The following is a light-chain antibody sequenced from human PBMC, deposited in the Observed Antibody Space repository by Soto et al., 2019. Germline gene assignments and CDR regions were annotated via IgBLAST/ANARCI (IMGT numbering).Light chain of an antibody. Sequence: DIQMTQSPSSLSASVGDRVTITCRASQSISSSLNWYQQKPGKAPKLLIYAASSLQSGVPSGFSGSGSGTAVTLTIRSLQPEDFETYYCQQSYSNPVFGQGTKLEIK. V-gene: IGKV1-39*01. CDR1: QSISSS. CDR3: QQSYSNPV. J-gene: IGKJ2*01. CDR2: AAS.